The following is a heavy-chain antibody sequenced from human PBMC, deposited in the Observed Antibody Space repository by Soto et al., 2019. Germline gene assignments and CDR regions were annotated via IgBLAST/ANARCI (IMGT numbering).Heavy chain of an antibody. V-gene: IGHV5-51*01. CDR2: IYPGDSDT. J-gene: IGHJ4*02. Sequence: XESLKISCKGSGYSVTSYWIGWVRQMPGKGLEWMGIIYPGDSDTRYSPSFQGQVTISADKSISTAYLQWSSLKASDTAMYYCARHSYYYDSSGYPDYWGQGTLVTVSS. CDR1: GYSVTSYW. CDR3: ARHSYYYDSSGYPDY. D-gene: IGHD3-22*01.